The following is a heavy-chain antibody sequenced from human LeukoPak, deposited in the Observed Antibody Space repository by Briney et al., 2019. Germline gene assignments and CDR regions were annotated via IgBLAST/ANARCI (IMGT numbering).Heavy chain of an antibody. CDR2: LNTDGTTT. V-gene: IGHV3-74*01. CDR1: GFTFSNYW. Sequence: GGSLRLSCAASGFTFSNYWMHWVRQAPGKGLVWVSRLNTDGTTTSYADSVKGRFTISRDNAKNTLHLLLNSLRAEDTAVYYCARGGLEPTDYWGQGTLVTVSS. D-gene: IGHD1-1*01. J-gene: IGHJ4*02. CDR3: ARGGLEPTDY.